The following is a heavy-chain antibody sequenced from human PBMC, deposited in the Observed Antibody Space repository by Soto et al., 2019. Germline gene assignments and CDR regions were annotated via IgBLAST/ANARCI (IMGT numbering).Heavy chain of an antibody. CDR1: GFTFNSYS. CDR3: ARGRMTGYSYYGMDV. J-gene: IGHJ6*02. Sequence: LRLSCAASGFTFNSYSMNWVRQAPGKGLEWVSSISSSSTFIYDADSVKGRFSISRDNAKNSLFLQMNSLRAEDTAVYFCARGRMTGYSYYGMDVWGQGNTVTVSS. CDR2: ISSSSTFI. V-gene: IGHV3-21*01. D-gene: IGHD3-9*01.